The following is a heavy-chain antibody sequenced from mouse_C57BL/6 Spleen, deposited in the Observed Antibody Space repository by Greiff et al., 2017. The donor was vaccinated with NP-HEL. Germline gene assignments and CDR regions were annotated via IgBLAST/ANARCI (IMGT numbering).Heavy chain of an antibody. CDR2: IDPSDSYT. CDR3: ARYGGNYDWFAY. J-gene: IGHJ3*01. CDR1: GYTFTSYW. V-gene: IGHV1-69*01. Sequence: QVQLKQPGAELVMPGASVKLSCKASGYTFTSYWMHWVKQRPGQGLEWIGEIDPSDSYTNYNQKFKGKSTLTVDKSSSTAYMQLSSLTSEDSAVYYCARYGGNYDWFAYWGQGTLVTVSA. D-gene: IGHD1-1*02.